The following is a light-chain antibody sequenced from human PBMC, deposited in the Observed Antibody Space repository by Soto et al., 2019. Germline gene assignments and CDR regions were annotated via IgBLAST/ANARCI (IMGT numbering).Light chain of an antibody. CDR1: QSVDTTF. J-gene: IGKJ1*01. CDR3: QQYMSSVT. V-gene: IGKV3-20*01. CDR2: GAS. Sequence: EIVLTQSPGSLSLSPGQRDTLSCRASQSVDTTFFAWYQKKPGQAPRLLIYGASKRATGIPDRFSGSGSGTDFTLIISRLEAEDFAVYYCQQYMSSVTFGQGTKVEIK.